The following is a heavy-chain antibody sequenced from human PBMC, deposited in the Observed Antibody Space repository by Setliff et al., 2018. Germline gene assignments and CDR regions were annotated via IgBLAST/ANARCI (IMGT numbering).Heavy chain of an antibody. V-gene: IGHV4-61*02. D-gene: IGHD2-8*01. J-gene: IGHJ6*02. CDR1: GASLRSGSNY. CDR3: AKEHVVISFVTNTHHHYGMDV. CDR2: IYTDGTT. Sequence: PSETLSLTCTVSGASLRSGSNYWGWFRQPAGKGLEWVGRIYTDGTTNYNPSLKSPVSISADTSMNHFSLRMTSVSAADTAVYYCAKEHVVISFVTNTHHHYGMDVWVQGTTVTVSS.